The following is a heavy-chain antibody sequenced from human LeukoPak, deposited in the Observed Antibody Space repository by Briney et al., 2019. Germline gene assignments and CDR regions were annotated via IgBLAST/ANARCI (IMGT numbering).Heavy chain of an antibody. CDR1: GGSISSGSYY. CDR3: ASIYYDILTPSYYFDF. Sequence: PSETLSLSCTVTGGSISSGSYYWGWIRQPPGKGLEWIGSMHYNERTYSSPSLKSRVTISVDTSKNQLSLNLSSVTAADTAVFYCASIYYDILTPSYYFDFWGRGTLVTVSS. CDR2: MHYNERT. J-gene: IGHJ4*02. D-gene: IGHD3-9*01. V-gene: IGHV4-39*01.